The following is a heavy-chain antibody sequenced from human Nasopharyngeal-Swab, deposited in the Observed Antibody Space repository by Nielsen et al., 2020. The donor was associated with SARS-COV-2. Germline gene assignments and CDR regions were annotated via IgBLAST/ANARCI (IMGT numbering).Heavy chain of an antibody. D-gene: IGHD5-12*01. CDR2: IYPCDSDT. V-gene: IGHV5-51*01. J-gene: IGHJ6*02. Sequence: KVSCKGSGYSFTSYWIAWVRQMPGKGLEWMGIIYPCDSDTRYSPSFQGQVTISADKSISTAYLQWSSLKASDTAMYYCVRPEGVATSFKYYFQYGMDVWGQGTMVTVPS. CDR3: VRPEGVATSFKYYFQYGMDV. CDR1: GYSFTSYW.